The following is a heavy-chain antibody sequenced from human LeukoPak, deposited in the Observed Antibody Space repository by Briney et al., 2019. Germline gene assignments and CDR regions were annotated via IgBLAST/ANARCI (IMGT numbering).Heavy chain of an antibody. CDR1: GFTFGSYW. J-gene: IGHJ4*02. CDR3: GRGFSIVPAGIPDY. CDR2: INTDGGST. D-gene: IGHD2-2*02. Sequence: PGGSLRLSCAASGFTFGSYWMHWVRHAPGKGLVWVSRINTDGGSTTYADSVKGRFTISRDNAKNTLYLQMNGLRAEDTAVYYCGRGFSIVPAGIPDYWGLGTLVTVSS. V-gene: IGHV3-74*01.